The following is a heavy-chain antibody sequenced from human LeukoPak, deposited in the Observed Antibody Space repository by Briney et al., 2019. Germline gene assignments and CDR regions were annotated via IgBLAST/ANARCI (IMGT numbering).Heavy chain of an antibody. CDR2: INHSGST. V-gene: IGHV4-34*01. CDR3: ARDPTVTTGTNDY. CDR1: GGSFSGYY. J-gene: IGHJ4*02. D-gene: IGHD4-17*01. Sequence: SETLSLTCAVYGGSFSGYYWSWIRQPPGKGLEWIGEINHSGSTNYNPSFKSRVTISVDTSKNQFSLKLSSVTAADTAVYYCARDPTVTTGTNDYWGQGTLVTVSS.